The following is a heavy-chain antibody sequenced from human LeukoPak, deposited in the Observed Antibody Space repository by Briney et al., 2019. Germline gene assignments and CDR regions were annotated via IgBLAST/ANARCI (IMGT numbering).Heavy chain of an antibody. D-gene: IGHD3-22*01. CDR2: ISSSSSYI. V-gene: IGHV3-21*01. Sequence: GGSLRLSCAASGFTFSSYSMNWVRQAPGKGLEWVASISSSSSYIYYADSVKGRFTISRDNAKNSLYLQMNSLRAEDTAVYYCARAEYSRYDSSGYYSPPWGQGTLVTVSS. CDR3: ARAEYSRYDSSGYYSPP. CDR1: GFTFSSYS. J-gene: IGHJ5*02.